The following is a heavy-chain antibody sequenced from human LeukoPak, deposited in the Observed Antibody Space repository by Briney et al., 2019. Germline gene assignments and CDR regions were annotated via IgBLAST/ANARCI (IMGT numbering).Heavy chain of an antibody. CDR1: GFTFSNYW. V-gene: IGHV3-7*04. Sequence: PGGSLRLSCAASGFTFSNYWMSGVRQAPGKGLEWVANIHPEGNEKYHVDSVKGRFTISRDNAKNFLHLQMDSLRVEDTAVYYCARGDDFSGDYWGQGTLVTVSS. D-gene: IGHD3/OR15-3a*01. CDR2: IHPEGNEK. CDR3: ARGDDFSGDY. J-gene: IGHJ4*02.